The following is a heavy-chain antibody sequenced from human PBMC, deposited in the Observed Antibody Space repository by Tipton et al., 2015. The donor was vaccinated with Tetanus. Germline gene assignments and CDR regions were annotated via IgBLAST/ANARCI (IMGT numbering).Heavy chain of an antibody. CDR1: GDSVSGYY. D-gene: IGHD6-13*01. CDR2: VYYTGST. V-gene: IGHV4-59*02. J-gene: IGHJ4*02. CDR3: AGVTAQRTELFFDH. Sequence: LRLSCTVSGDSVSGYYWSWIRQPPGKGLEWIGYVYYTGSTNHNPSLKSRVTIPMDRSKNQISLQLTSVTAADTAVYFCAGVTAQRTELFFDHWGQWTLVTVSS.